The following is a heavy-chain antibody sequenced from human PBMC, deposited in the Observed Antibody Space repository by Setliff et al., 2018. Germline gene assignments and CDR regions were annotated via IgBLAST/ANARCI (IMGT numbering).Heavy chain of an antibody. V-gene: IGHV3-7*01. CDR2: IKQDGSTK. Sequence: PGGSLRLSCVVSGFSFSRHWMSWVRQAPGKELEWVADIKQDGSTKYYLDSVKGRFTISRDNAKRSLYLQMNGLRADDTGVYYCVRDDADNYDAFDNWGQGTLVTVSS. CDR3: VRDDADNYDAFDN. J-gene: IGHJ3*02. CDR1: GFSFSRHW. D-gene: IGHD3-22*01.